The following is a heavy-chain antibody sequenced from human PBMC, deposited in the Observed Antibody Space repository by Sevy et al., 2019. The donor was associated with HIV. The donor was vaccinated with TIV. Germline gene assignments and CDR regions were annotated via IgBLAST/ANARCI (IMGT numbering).Heavy chain of an antibody. J-gene: IGHJ4*02. CDR2: ISYDGSSK. CDR1: GFSVSTHA. Sequence: GGSLRLSCAASGFSVSTHAMHWVRQAPGKGLEWVALISYDGSSKYYADSVKGRLTISRDNSKNTLYLQMSSLRPDDTAVHYCTRDAGYSTGWYPSDYWGQGTLVTVSS. CDR3: TRDAGYSTGWYPSDY. D-gene: IGHD6-19*01. V-gene: IGHV3-30-3*01.